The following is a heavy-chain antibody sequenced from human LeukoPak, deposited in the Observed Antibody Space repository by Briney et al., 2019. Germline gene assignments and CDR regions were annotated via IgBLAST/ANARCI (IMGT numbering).Heavy chain of an antibody. J-gene: IGHJ6*02. D-gene: IGHD1-26*01. CDR3: ARCGTPKNYYYYGMDV. CDR2: ISYDGSNK. V-gene: IGHV3-30-3*01. Sequence: PGGSLRLSCAASGFTFSSYAMHWVRQAPGKGLEWVAVISYDGSNKYYADSVKGRFTISRDNAKNSLFLQTNSLRAEDTAVYFCARCGTPKNYYYYGMDVWGQGTTVTVS. CDR1: GFTFSSYA.